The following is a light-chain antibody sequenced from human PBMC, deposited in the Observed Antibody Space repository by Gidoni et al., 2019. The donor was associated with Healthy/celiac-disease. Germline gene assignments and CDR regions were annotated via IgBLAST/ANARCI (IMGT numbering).Light chain of an antibody. CDR2: AAS. CDR3: QQSYSTPRCS. CDR1: QSISSY. V-gene: IGKV1-39*01. J-gene: IGKJ2*04. Sequence: DIQMTQSPSSLSASVGDRVTITCRASQSISSYLNWYQQKPGKAPKLLIYAASSLQSGVPSRFSGSVSGTDFTLTISSLQPEDFATYYCQQSYSTPRCSFXQXTELEIK.